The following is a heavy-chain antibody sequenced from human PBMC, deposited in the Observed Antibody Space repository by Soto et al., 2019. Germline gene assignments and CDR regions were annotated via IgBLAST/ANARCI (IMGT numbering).Heavy chain of an antibody. V-gene: IGHV4-59*01. CDR3: ARVFGSGWMDAFDI. CDR2: IYYSGST. CDR1: GGSISSYY. J-gene: IGHJ3*02. Sequence: PSETLSLTCTVSGGSISSYYWSWIRQPPGKGLEWIGYIYYSGSTNYNPSLKSRATISVDTSKNQFSLKLSSVTAADTAVYYCARVFGSGWMDAFDISGQGTMVTVSS. D-gene: IGHD6-19*01.